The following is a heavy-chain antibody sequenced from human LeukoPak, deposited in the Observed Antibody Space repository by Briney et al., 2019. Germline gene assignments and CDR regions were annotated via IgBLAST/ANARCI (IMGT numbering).Heavy chain of an antibody. CDR3: ANGGSSDY. V-gene: IGHV3-30*18. J-gene: IGHJ4*02. Sequence: PGGSLRLSCAASGFTFSSYGMHWVRQAPGKGLEWVAVISYDGSNKYYADSVKGRFTISRDNSKNTLYLQMNSLRAEDTAVYYCANGGSSDYWGQGTLVTVSS. CDR1: GFTFSSYG. D-gene: IGHD3-16*01. CDR2: ISYDGSNK.